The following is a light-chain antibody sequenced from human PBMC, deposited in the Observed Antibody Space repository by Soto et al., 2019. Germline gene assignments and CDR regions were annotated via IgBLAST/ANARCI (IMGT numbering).Light chain of an antibody. V-gene: IGLV2-14*01. CDR1: SSDVGSYNY. J-gene: IGLJ2*01. Sequence: QSVLTQPASVSGSPGQSITISCTGTSSDVGSYNYVSWYQQHPGKAPKLMIYEVSDRPSGVSNRFSGSKSGNTASLIISGLQAEDEADYYCSSYTSSSTLVFGGGTKLTVL. CDR3: SSYTSSSTLV. CDR2: EVS.